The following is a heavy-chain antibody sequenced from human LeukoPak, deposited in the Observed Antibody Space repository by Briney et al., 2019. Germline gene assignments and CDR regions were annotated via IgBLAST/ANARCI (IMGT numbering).Heavy chain of an antibody. J-gene: IGHJ4*02. CDR1: GFTFSTYS. CDR3: AREPVTGSVY. Sequence: GGSLRLSCAASGFTFSTYSMNWVRQAPGKGLEWVSSISSTGSYIYYADSVKGRFTISRDNAKNSLYLQMNSLRGEDTAVYYCAREPVTGSVYWGQGTLVTVSS. CDR2: ISSTGSYI. D-gene: IGHD4-17*01. V-gene: IGHV3-21*01.